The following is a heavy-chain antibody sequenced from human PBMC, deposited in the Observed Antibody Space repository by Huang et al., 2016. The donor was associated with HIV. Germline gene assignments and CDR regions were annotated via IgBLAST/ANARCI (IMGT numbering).Heavy chain of an antibody. Sequence: EVRFQESGGGQVQPGGSLKLSCVASGFTFLDFWVHWARQGQGEGWVWVARCNSDWTYIDDAYSVRGRFVGSRNNARDILSLEMSSLRPEDTGVYFCAVGGRTASYFHFDPQGQGIPVIV. V-gene: IGHV3-74*01. CDR1: GFTFLDFW. CDR3: AVGGRTASYFHFDP. J-gene: IGHJ5*02. CDR2: CNSDWTYI. D-gene: IGHD3-9*01.